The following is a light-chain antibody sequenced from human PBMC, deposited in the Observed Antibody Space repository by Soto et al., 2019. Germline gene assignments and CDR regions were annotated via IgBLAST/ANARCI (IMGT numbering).Light chain of an antibody. CDR2: CDS. J-gene: IGLJ1*01. V-gene: IGLV1-40*01. CDR3: QSAGSRLSGSEV. CDR1: SPNIIAGYH. Sequence: QSVLTHPPSGCRAPGHRITIYCTWSSPNIIAGYHVHWYHQLPGAAPTLLIFCDSSTPSWVRDRFSGYKSCTSASSHLTGLQADDEADYCCQSAGSRLSGSEVFGNGIKATV.